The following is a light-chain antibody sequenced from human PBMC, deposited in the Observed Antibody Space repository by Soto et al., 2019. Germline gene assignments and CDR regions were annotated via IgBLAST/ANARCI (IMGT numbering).Light chain of an antibody. J-gene: IGKJ2*01. Sequence: EMVMTQSPATLSVSPGERATLSCRASQNLSLNLAWYQQQPGQAPRLLIFYASTRATGIPARFSGSGSGTDFTLTISSLQSEDFAVYYCQQYDKWPHTFGQGTKLEIK. CDR2: YAS. V-gene: IGKV3-15*01. CDR1: QNLSLN. CDR3: QQYDKWPHT.